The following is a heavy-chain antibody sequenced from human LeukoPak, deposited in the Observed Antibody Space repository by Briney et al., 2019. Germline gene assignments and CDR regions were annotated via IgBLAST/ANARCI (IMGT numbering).Heavy chain of an antibody. D-gene: IGHD6-13*01. V-gene: IGHV3-30*02. CDR2: IQNDGRDK. J-gene: IGHJ4*02. CDR1: GINFRSSG. CDR3: AREGGRAAPGRFDY. Sequence: GGSLRLSCAASGINFRSSGMHWVRQAPGKGLEWVTFIQNDGRDKSYAASVQGRFTISRDNSKNTVYLHMNSLRADDTALYYCAREGGRAAPGRFDYWGQGTLVTVSS.